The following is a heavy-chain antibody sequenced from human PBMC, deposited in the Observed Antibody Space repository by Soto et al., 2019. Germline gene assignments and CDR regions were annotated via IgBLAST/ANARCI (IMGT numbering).Heavy chain of an antibody. Sequence: GGSLRLSCAASGFTISSYGMHWVRQAPGKGLEWVAVISYDGSNKYYADSVKGRFTISRDNSKNTLYLQMNSLRAEDTAVYYCAKESSKGPYYFDYWGQGT. J-gene: IGHJ4*02. V-gene: IGHV3-30*18. CDR2: ISYDGSNK. CDR3: AKESSKGPYYFDY. D-gene: IGHD4-4*01. CDR1: GFTISSYG.